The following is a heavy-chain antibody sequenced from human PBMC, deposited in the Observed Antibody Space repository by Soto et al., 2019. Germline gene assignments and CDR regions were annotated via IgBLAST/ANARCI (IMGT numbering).Heavy chain of an antibody. J-gene: IGHJ5*02. CDR1: GFTFSSYW. CDR2: INSDGSRT. CDR3: ARVLTGSWNWFDP. D-gene: IGHD6-13*01. Sequence: EVQLVDSGGGLVQPGESLRLSCAASGFTFSSYWMHWVRQAPGKGLVWVSRINSDGSRTNYADSVKGRFTVSRDNAKNTQYLQMNSLRAEDTAVYYCARVLTGSWNWFDPWGQGTLVTVSS. V-gene: IGHV3-74*01.